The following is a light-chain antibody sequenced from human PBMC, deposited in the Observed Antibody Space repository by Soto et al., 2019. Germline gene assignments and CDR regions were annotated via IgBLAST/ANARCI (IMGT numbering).Light chain of an antibody. J-gene: IGKJ1*01. CDR1: QSVTNY. CDR3: QQYGSSGT. Sequence: EILLTQSPDTMALSAGGIATGSCRASQSVTNYIAWYQQRPGQAPRLLIYDASNRATGVPDRFSGSESGTDFTRTISRLEPEAFAVYYGQQYGSSGTFGQGTKVDIK. V-gene: IGKV3-20*01. CDR2: DAS.